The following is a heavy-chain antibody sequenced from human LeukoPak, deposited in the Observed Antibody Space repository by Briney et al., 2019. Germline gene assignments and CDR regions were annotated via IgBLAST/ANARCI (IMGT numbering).Heavy chain of an antibody. CDR3: ARSGSHDY. V-gene: IGHV3-48*03. CDR1: GFTFSDYE. Sequence: GGSLRLSCAASGFTFSDYEMNWVRQAPGKGLEWVSYISIRGSTIYYADSVKGRFTISRDNAKDSLYLQMNSLRADDTAVYYCARSGSHDYWGQGTLVTVSS. J-gene: IGHJ4*02. D-gene: IGHD1-26*01. CDR2: ISIRGSTI.